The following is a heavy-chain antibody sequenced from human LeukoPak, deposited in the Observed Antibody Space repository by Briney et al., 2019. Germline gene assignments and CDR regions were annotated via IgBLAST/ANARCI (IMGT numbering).Heavy chain of an antibody. CDR1: GYTFTSYD. CDR3: ARDSSMVRGVIRH. Sequence: ASVKVSCKASGYTFTSYDINWVRQATGQGLEWMGWMNPNSGNTGYAQKFQGRVTMTRNTSISTAYMELSSLRSEDTAVYYCARDSSMVRGVIRHWGQGTLVTVSS. J-gene: IGHJ4*02. CDR2: MNPNSGNT. D-gene: IGHD3-10*01. V-gene: IGHV1-8*01.